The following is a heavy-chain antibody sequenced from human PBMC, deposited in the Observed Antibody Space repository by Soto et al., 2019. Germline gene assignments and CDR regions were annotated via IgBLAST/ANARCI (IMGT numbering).Heavy chain of an antibody. V-gene: IGHV3-73*01. J-gene: IGHJ6*02. CDR2: IRSKANSDAT. Sequence: GGSLRLSCVASGFTFSGSAMHWVRQASGKGLEWVGRIRSKANSDATAYGASVKGRFTISRDNSKNTLYLQMNSLRAEDTAVYYCAKEGHYYDILTGYRSYYGMDVLGQGTTVTVS. CDR3: AKEGHYYDILTGYRSYYGMDV. CDR1: GFTFSGSA. D-gene: IGHD3-9*01.